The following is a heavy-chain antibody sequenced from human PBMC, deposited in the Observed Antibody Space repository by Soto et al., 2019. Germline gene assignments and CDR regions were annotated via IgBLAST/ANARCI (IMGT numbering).Heavy chain of an antibody. CDR1: GFTFSSYS. Sequence: EVQLVESGGGLVQPGGSLRLSCAASGFTFSSYSMNWVRQAPGKGLEWVSYISSSSSTLYYADSVKGRFTISRDNAKNSLYLQMNSLRAEDTAVYYCAREYCSSTSCLNWFDTWGQGTLVTVSS. J-gene: IGHJ5*02. V-gene: IGHV3-48*01. CDR2: ISSSSSTL. D-gene: IGHD2-2*01. CDR3: AREYCSSTSCLNWFDT.